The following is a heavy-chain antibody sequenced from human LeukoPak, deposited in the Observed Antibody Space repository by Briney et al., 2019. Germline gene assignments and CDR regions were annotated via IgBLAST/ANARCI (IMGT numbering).Heavy chain of an antibody. CDR2: IYYSGST. V-gene: IGHV4-59*01. J-gene: IGHJ4*02. D-gene: IGHD2-2*01. Sequence: KPSETLSLTCTVSGGSISSYYWSWIRQPPGKGLEWIGYIYYSGSTSYNPSLKSRVTISVDTSKNQFSLKLSSVTAADTAVYYCARIVVVPAADLYYFDYWGQGTLVTVSS. CDR1: GGSISSYY. CDR3: ARIVVVPAADLYYFDY.